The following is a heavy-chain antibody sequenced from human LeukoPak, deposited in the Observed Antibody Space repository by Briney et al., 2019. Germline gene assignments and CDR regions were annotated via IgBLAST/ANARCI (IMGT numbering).Heavy chain of an antibody. CDR2: ISYDGSNK. Sequence: PGRSLRLSWAAAGFTFSSYGMHWVRQAPGKGLEWGAVISYDGSNKYYADSVKGRFTTSRDNSKNTLYLQMNSLRAEDTAVYYCAKEGGGDWDYYYYYYMDVWGKGTTVTVSS. D-gene: IGHD2-21*01. V-gene: IGHV3-30*18. CDR1: GFTFSSYG. CDR3: AKEGGGDWDYYYYYYMDV. J-gene: IGHJ6*03.